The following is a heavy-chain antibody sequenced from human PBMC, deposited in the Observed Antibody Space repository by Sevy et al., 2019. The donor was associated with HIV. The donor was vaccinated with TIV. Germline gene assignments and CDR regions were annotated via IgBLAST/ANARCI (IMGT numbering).Heavy chain of an antibody. Sequence: GGSLRLSCAASGFTFSNYGMHWVRQAPGKGLEWVAFIRFDATIKYYRDSVKGRLTISRDNSKRTRYLQMNSLRAEETAVYFCAKVLRIVEIPAAIDYYYGMDVWGQGTTVTVSS. V-gene: IGHV3-30*02. J-gene: IGHJ6*02. D-gene: IGHD2-2*01. CDR3: AKVLRIVEIPAAIDYYYGMDV. CDR2: IRFDATIK. CDR1: GFTFSNYG.